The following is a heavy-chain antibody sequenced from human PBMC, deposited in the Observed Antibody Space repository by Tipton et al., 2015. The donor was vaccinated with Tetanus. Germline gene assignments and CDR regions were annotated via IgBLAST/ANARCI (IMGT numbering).Heavy chain of an antibody. CDR3: VRDQIVEQATRDHDYGVDV. CDR2: ISGTGTTV. J-gene: IGHJ6*02. D-gene: IGHD3-22*01. CDR1: GFTFSSYN. V-gene: IGHV3-48*01. Sequence: SLRLSCAASGFTFSSYNMNWVRQAPGKGLEWVSHISGTGTTVDYADSVKGRFTISRDNAKNSLYLQMNSLRVEDTAVYYCVRDQIVEQATRDHDYGVDVWGQGTTVTVSS.